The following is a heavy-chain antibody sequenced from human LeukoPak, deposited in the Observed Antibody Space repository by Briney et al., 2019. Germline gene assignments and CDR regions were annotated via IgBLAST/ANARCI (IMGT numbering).Heavy chain of an antibody. CDR2: IYHSGST. CDR3: ARAGTGTFDY. CDR1: GGSISSGGYY. Sequence: PSQTLSLTCTVSGGSISSGGYYWSWTRQPPGKGLEWIGYIYHSGSTYYNPSLKSRVTISVDRSKNQFSLKLSSVTAADTAVYYCARAGTGTFDYWGQGTLVTVSS. V-gene: IGHV4-30-2*01. J-gene: IGHJ4*02. D-gene: IGHD1-7*01.